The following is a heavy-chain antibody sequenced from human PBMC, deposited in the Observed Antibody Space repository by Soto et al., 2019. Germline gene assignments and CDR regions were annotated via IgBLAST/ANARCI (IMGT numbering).Heavy chain of an antibody. CDR3: ARRLRVTARHDY. Sequence: QLQLQESGPGLVKPSETLSLTCTVSGGSISSSSYYWGWIRQPPGKGLEWIGSIYYSGSTYYNPSLKSRVTISVETSKNQFSLKLSSVTAADTAVYYCARRLRVTARHDYWGQGTLVTVSS. D-gene: IGHD2-21*02. CDR1: GGSISSSSYY. CDR2: IYYSGST. V-gene: IGHV4-39*01. J-gene: IGHJ4*02.